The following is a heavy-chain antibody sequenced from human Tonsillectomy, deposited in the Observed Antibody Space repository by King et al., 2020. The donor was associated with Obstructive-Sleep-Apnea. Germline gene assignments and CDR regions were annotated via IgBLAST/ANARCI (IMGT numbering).Heavy chain of an antibody. D-gene: IGHD3-10*01. CDR3: VRDRLGHLFEGFDI. V-gene: IGHV3-7*01. Sequence: VQLVESGGGLVHSGGSLKLSCAASGFTFTHYWMSWVRQAPGTGLEWVANIKQDGSEEYYVDTVKGRFTVSRDNAKNSLFLQMNSLRAEETAVYFCVRDRLGHLFEGFDIWGQGTMVTVSS. CDR2: IKQDGSEE. CDR1: GFTFTHYW. J-gene: IGHJ3*02.